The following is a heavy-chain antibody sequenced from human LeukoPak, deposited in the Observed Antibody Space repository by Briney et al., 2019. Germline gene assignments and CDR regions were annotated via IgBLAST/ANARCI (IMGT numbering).Heavy chain of an antibody. CDR2: IHSNGGA. CDR1: GGSISNYY. Sequence: KPSETLSLTCTVSGGSISNYYWSWIRQPPGKVLEWIGFIHSNGGANYNASLNSRATISRDTSRSQVSLKLTSVTAADTAVYYCASSNLGSLGQFDPWGQGTLVTVSS. V-gene: IGHV4-59*01. CDR3: ASSNLGSLGQFDP. D-gene: IGHD3-10*01. J-gene: IGHJ5*02.